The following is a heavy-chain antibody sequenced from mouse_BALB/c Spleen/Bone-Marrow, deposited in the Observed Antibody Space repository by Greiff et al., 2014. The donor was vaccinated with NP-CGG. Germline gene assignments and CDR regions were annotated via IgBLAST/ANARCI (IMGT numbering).Heavy chain of an antibody. CDR3: SFIYYGYAMDF. CDR2: IDPANGNT. CDR1: GFKIKDTY. V-gene: IGHV14-3*02. J-gene: IGHJ4*01. D-gene: IGHD2-1*01. Sequence: DVKLQESGAELVKPGASVKLSCTASGFKIKDTYMHWVKQRHEQGLEWIGRIDPANGNTKYDPKFKGKATITADTSSNTAYLQLCSLSSDDTAVYYCSFIYYGYAMDFWGPGTSVTVSS.